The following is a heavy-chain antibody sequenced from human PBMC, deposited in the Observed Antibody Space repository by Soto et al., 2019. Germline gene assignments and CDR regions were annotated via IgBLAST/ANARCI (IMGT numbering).Heavy chain of an antibody. J-gene: IGHJ4*02. D-gene: IGHD6-13*01. V-gene: IGHV3-7*01. Sequence: EVQLVESGGGLVQPGGSLRLSCADSGFTFSSVWMHWVRQAPDKGLEWVANIKQDGSATFYVDSVKGRFTISRYNAKNSLYLQRISLRVEDTAVYYCARRGATAGLGFWGQGTLVTVSS. CDR1: GFTFSSVW. CDR2: IKQDGSAT. CDR3: ARRGATAGLGF.